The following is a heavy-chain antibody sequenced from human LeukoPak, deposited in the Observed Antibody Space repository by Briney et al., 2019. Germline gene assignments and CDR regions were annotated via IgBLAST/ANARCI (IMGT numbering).Heavy chain of an antibody. CDR2: ISSNGGST. V-gene: IGHV3-64*01. J-gene: IGHJ4*02. CDR3: ARESSGYYYWDYFDY. Sequence: GGSLRLSCAASGFTLSSYAMHWVRQAPGRGLEYVSAISSNGGSTYYANSVKGRFTISRDNSKNTLYLQMGSLRAEDMAVYYCARESSGYYYWDYFDYWGQGTLVTVSS. CDR1: GFTLSSYA. D-gene: IGHD3-22*01.